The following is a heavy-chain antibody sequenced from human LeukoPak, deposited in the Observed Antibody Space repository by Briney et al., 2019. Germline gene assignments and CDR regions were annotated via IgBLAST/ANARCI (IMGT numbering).Heavy chain of an antibody. V-gene: IGHV4-39*07. CDR3: ARDRTGYCSGGSCYWFDP. Sequence: SETLSLTCTVSGGSISSSSYYWGWIRQPPGKGLEWIGSIYYSGSTYYNPSLKSRVTISVDTSKNQFSLKLSSVTAADTAVYYCARDRTGYCSGGSCYWFDPWGQGTLVTVSS. D-gene: IGHD2-15*01. J-gene: IGHJ5*02. CDR2: IYYSGST. CDR1: GGSISSSSYY.